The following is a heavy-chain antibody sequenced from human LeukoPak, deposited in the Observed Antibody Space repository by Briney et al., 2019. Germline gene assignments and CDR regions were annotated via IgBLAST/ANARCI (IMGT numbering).Heavy chain of an antibody. CDR1: GYTFTGYY. CDR2: INPNSGGT. J-gene: IGHJ4*02. D-gene: IGHD2-21*01. V-gene: IGHV1-2*02. Sequence: GASVKVSCKASGYTFTGYYMHWVRQAPGQGLEWMGWINPNSGGTNYAQNFQGRVTMTRDTSISTAYMELSRLRSDDTAVYYCARGGGYCGGDCYDYWGQGTLVTVSS. CDR3: ARGGGYCGGDCYDY.